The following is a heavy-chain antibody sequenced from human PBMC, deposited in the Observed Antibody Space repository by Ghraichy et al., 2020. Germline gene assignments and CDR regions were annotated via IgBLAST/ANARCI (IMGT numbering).Heavy chain of an antibody. Sequence: GSLRLSCVASGFSFSSYSVNWVRQAPGKGLEWVSAISSSSTYIYYADSVKGRFTISRDNAKNSVYLQMNSLRAEDTAVYYCARVGAAATKRGEVYFDYWGQGTLVTVSS. J-gene: IGHJ4*02. CDR2: ISSSSTYI. D-gene: IGHD6-13*01. V-gene: IGHV3-21*01. CDR1: GFSFSSYS. CDR3: ARVGAAATKRGEVYFDY.